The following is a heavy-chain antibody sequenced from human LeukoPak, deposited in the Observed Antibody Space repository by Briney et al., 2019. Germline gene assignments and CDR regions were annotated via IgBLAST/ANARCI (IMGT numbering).Heavy chain of an antibody. D-gene: IGHD2-2*02. CDR1: GGSISSNY. CDR3: AREFVPAAIVVNWFDP. V-gene: IGHV4-4*07. Sequence: PSETLSLTCTVSGGSISSNYWSWIRQPAGKGLEWIGRIYTSGSTNYNPSLKSRVTMSVDTSKNQFSLKLSSVTAADTAVYYCAREFVPAAIVVNWFDPWGQGTLVTVSS. J-gene: IGHJ5*02. CDR2: IYTSGST.